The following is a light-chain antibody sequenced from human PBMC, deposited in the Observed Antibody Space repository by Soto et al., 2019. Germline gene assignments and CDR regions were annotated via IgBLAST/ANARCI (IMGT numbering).Light chain of an antibody. CDR3: GTWDTSLSAYV. CDR1: GSNIGNNY. CDR2: DND. V-gene: IGLV1-51*01. Sequence: QSVLTQPPSVSAAPGQKVTVSCSGSGSNIGNNYVSWYQHLPGTAPKLLISDNDRRPSGIPDRFSGSKSGTSATLGITGLQTGDEADYYCGTWDTSLSAYVFGNGTKVTVL. J-gene: IGLJ1*01.